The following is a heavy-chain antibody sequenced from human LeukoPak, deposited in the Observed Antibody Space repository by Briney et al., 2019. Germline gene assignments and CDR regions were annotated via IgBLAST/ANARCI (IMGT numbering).Heavy chain of an antibody. CDR3: AGRYCSSTSCYSDY. Sequence: PGGSLRLSCAASGFTFSSYGMHWVRQAPGKGLEWVAFIRYDGSNKYYADSVKGRFTISRDNSKNTLYLQMNSLRAEDTAVYYCAGRYCSSTSCYSDYRGQGTLVTVSS. CDR1: GFTFSSYG. D-gene: IGHD2-2*02. J-gene: IGHJ4*02. CDR2: IRYDGSNK. V-gene: IGHV3-30*02.